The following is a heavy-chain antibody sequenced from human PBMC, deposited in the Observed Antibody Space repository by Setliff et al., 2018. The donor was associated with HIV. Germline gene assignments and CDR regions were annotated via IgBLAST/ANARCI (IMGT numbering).Heavy chain of an antibody. V-gene: IGHV3-21*01. D-gene: IGHD6-19*01. J-gene: IGHJ4*02. Sequence: PSETLSLTCSVYGTSFSDHYWSWVRQTPGKGPEWVSSISSSSSYIYYADSLKGRFTISRDNAKNSLYLQMNSLRAEDTAVYYCARAVHSGWYYFDYWGQGTLVTVSS. CDR2: ISSSSSYI. CDR3: ARAVHSGWYYFDY. CDR1: GTSFSDHY.